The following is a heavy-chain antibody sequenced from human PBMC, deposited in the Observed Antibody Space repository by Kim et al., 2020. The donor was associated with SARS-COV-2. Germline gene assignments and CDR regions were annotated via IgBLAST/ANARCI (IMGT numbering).Heavy chain of an antibody. J-gene: IGHJ1*01. D-gene: IGHD7-27*01. Sequence: YADSVKGRFTISRDNSKNTLYLQMNSLRAEDTAVYYCAKDRSPGSEYFQHWGQGTLVTVSS. CDR3: AKDRSPGSEYFQH. V-gene: IGHV3-23*01.